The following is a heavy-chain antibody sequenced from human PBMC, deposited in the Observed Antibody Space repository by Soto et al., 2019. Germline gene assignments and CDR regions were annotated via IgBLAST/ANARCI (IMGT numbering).Heavy chain of an antibody. J-gene: IGHJ4*02. D-gene: IGHD2-2*01. CDR1: GGTFSSYT. Sequence: QVQLVQSGAEVKKPGSSVKVSCKASGGTFSSYTISWVRQAPGQGLEWMGRIIPILGIANYAQEFQGRVTITADKSTSTAYMELSSLRSEDTAVYYCASGYCSSTSCYAVSDYWGQGTLVTVSS. CDR2: IIPILGIA. V-gene: IGHV1-69*02. CDR3: ASGYCSSTSCYAVSDY.